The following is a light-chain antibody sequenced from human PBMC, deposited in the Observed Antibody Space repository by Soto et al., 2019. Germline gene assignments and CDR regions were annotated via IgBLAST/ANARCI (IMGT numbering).Light chain of an antibody. J-gene: IGKJ4*01. CDR2: GVS. CDR1: QSVTSN. Sequence: EIVMTQSPATLSVSPGERATLSCRASQSVTSNLAWYQQKPGQAPRLPMYGVSTRATGIPARFGGSGSATEFTLTISSLQSEDFAVYYCQQYSQWPLTFGGGTKVDI. CDR3: QQYSQWPLT. V-gene: IGKV3-15*01.